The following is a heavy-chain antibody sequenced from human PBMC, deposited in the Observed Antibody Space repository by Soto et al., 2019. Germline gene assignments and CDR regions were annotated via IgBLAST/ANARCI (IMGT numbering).Heavy chain of an antibody. CDR1: GFTFSSYA. J-gene: IGHJ6*02. D-gene: IGHD4-4*01. V-gene: IGHV3-64D*08. Sequence: PGGSLRLSCSASGFTFSSYAMHWVRQAPGKGLEYVSAISSDGGSTYYADSVKGRFTISRDNSKNTLYLEMSSLRAEDTAVYYCVKDQRGNHLGNYYYYGMDVWGQGTTVTVSS. CDR3: VKDQRGNHLGNYYYYGMDV. CDR2: ISSDGGST.